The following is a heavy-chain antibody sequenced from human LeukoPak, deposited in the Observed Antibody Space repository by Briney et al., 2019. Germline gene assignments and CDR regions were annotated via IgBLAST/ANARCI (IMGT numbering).Heavy chain of an antibody. V-gene: IGHV1-18*01. J-gene: IGHJ4*02. D-gene: IGHD4/OR15-4a*01. Sequence: ASVKVSCKASGYTFTSYGISWVRQAPGQGLEWMGWISAYNGNTNYAQKFQGRVTMTRDTSISTAYMDLSRLTSDDTAVYYCAKTTDSDYGHDYWGQGTLVTVSS. CDR2: ISAYNGNT. CDR1: GYTFTSYG. CDR3: AKTTDSDYGHDY.